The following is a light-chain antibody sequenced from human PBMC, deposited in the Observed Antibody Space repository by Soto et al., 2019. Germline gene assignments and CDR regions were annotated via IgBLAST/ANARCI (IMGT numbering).Light chain of an antibody. CDR3: QQRSNWPLT. CDR1: QSVSSY. V-gene: IGKV3-11*01. CDR2: DAS. Sequence: DIVLTQSPGTLSLSPGERATLSCRASQSVSSYLVWFQQKPGQAPRLLIYDASTRATGVPARFSGSGSGTDFTLTIISLEPEDFADYYCQQRSNWPLTFGPGTKVYIK. J-gene: IGKJ3*01.